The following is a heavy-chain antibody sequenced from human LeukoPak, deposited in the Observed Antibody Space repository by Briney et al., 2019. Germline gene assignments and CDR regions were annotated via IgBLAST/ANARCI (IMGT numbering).Heavy chain of an antibody. CDR2: ISYDGSNK. Sequence: GGSLRLSCAASGFTFSSYAMHWVRQAPGKGLEWVAVISYDGSNKYYADSVKGRFTISRDNSKNTLYLQMNSLRAEDTAVYYCARDRGAAAGPYMDVWGQGTMVTVSS. D-gene: IGHD6-13*01. J-gene: IGHJ3*01. V-gene: IGHV3-30*01. CDR1: GFTFSSYA. CDR3: ARDRGAAAGPYMDV.